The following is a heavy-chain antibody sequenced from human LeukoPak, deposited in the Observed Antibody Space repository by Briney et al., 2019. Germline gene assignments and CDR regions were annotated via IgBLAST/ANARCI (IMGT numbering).Heavy chain of an antibody. D-gene: IGHD3-22*01. V-gene: IGHV3-48*03. CDR3: ARETGHDSSGYNFDY. CDR2: ISSSGSTI. Sequence: GGSLRLSCAASGSTFSSYEMNWVRQAPGKGLEWVSYISSSGSTIYYADSVKGRFTISRDNAKNSLYLQMNSLRAEDTAVYYCARETGHDSSGYNFDYWGQGTLVTVSS. J-gene: IGHJ4*02. CDR1: GSTFSSYE.